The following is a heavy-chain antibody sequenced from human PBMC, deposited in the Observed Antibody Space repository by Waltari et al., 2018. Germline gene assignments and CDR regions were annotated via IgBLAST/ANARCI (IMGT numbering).Heavy chain of an antibody. V-gene: IGHV4-59*01. Sequence: QVQLQESGPGLVKPSETLSLTCTVSGGSIRTYYWSWIRQPPGKGLEWIGYIYYSGSTNYNPFLKSRVTISVDTSKNQFSLRLSSVTAADTAVYYCARGILVVNAWFDPWGQGTLVTVSS. CDR1: GGSIRTYY. D-gene: IGHD3-22*01. CDR2: IYYSGST. J-gene: IGHJ5*02. CDR3: ARGILVVNAWFDP.